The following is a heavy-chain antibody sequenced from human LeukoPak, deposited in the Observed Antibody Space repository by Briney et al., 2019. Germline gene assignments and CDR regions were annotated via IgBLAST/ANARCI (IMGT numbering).Heavy chain of an antibody. J-gene: IGHJ4*02. CDR1: GFTFSSYG. Sequence: QPGGSLRLSCAASGFTFSSYGMHWVRQAPGKGLEWVAVISYDGSNKYYADSVKGRFTISRDNSKNTLYLQMNSLRAEDTAFYYCARGYCSGTACDLDYWGQGTLVTVSS. CDR2: ISYDGSNK. CDR3: ARGYCSGTACDLDY. V-gene: IGHV3-30*03. D-gene: IGHD2-15*01.